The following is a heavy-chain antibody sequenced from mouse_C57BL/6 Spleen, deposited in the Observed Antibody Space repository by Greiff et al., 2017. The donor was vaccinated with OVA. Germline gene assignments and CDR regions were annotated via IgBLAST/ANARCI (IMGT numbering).Heavy chain of an antibody. CDR2: IDPEDGET. Sequence: VQLKESGAELVKPGASVKLSCTASGFNITDYYMHWVKQRTEQGLEWIGRIDPEDGETRYAPKFQGKATITADTSSNPAYLQLSSLTSEDTAVYYCAIYDYGSSDRYFDVWGTGTTVTVSS. CDR1: GFNITDYY. CDR3: AIYDYGSSDRYFDV. V-gene: IGHV14-2*01. J-gene: IGHJ1*03. D-gene: IGHD1-1*01.